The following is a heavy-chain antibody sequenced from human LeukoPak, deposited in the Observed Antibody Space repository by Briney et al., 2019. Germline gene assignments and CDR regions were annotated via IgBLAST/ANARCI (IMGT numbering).Heavy chain of an antibody. Sequence: GGSLRLSCAASGFTVSTNYMSWVRQAPGKGLEWVSVIYSGGSTHYADSVKGRFTISRDNSRNTLFLQMNSLRAEDTAVYYCAREFDSSFLDSWGQGTPVTVSS. CDR2: IYSGGST. CDR3: AREFDSSFLDS. V-gene: IGHV3-66*01. J-gene: IGHJ4*02. CDR1: GFTVSTNY. D-gene: IGHD6-6*01.